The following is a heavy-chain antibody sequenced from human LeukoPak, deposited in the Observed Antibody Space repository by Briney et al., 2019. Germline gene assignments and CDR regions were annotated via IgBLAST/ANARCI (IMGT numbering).Heavy chain of an antibody. CDR1: GFTVSSNY. V-gene: IGHV3-66*01. CDR3: ARDYGSGSHGRFDY. D-gene: IGHD3-10*01. J-gene: IGHJ4*02. Sequence: GGSLRLSCAASGFTVSSNYMSWVRQAPGKGLEWVSVIYSGGSTYYADSVKGRFTISRDNSKNTLYLQMNSLRAEDTAVYYCARDYGSGSHGRFDYWGQGTLVIVSS. CDR2: IYSGGST.